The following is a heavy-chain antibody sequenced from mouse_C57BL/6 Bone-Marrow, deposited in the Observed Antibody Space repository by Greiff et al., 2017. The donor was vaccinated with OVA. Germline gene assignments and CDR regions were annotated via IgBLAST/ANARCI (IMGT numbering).Heavy chain of an antibody. CDR3: ARGLYAMDY. Sequence: EVKVVESGGGLVKPGGSLKLSCAASGFTFSDYGMHWVRQAPEKGLEWVAYISSGSSTIYYADTVKGRFTISRDNAKNTLFLQMTSLRSEDTAMYYCARGLYAMDYWGQGTSVTVSS. V-gene: IGHV5-17*01. D-gene: IGHD3-1*01. J-gene: IGHJ4*01. CDR2: ISSGSSTI. CDR1: GFTFSDYG.